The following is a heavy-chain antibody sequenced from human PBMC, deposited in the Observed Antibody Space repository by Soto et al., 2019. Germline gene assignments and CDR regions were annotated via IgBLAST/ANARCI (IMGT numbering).Heavy chain of an antibody. CDR2: IRSKANSYAT. CDR1: GFTFSGSA. V-gene: IGHV3-73*02. D-gene: IGHD6-6*01. J-gene: IGHJ4*02. CDR3: TRRDSSSPT. Sequence: EAQLVESGGGLVQPGGSLKLSCAASGFTFSGSAMHWVRQSSGKGLEWVGRIRSKANSYATAYAASVKGRFTISRDDSKNTAYLQTNSLKTEDTAVYYCTRRDSSSPTWGQGTLVTVSS.